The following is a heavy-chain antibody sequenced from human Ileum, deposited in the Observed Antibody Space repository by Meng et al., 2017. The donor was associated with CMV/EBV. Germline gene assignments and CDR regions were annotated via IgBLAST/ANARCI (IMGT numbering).Heavy chain of an antibody. D-gene: IGHD5-24*01. CDR2: IKQDGSEK. CDR1: GFTFSSYW. V-gene: IGHV3-7*01. Sequence: GESLKISCAASGFTFSSYWMTWVRQAPGKGLEWVANIKQDGSEKNYVDSVKGRFTISRDNAKNSLYLQMNSLRGEDTAVYYCSRDKRGNLSPNNWFDPWGQGTLVTVSS. J-gene: IGHJ5*02. CDR3: SRDKRGNLSPNNWFDP.